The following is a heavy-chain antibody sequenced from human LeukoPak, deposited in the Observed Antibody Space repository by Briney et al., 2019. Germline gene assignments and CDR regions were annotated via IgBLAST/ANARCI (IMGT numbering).Heavy chain of an antibody. V-gene: IGHV3-15*01. Sequence: GSLRLSCAASGITFSTAWMSWFRQAPGKGLEWVGRIKSKIGGATADYAAPVKDRFTISRDDSKNTLYLQMNSLKTEDTAVYYCATDRAWFDPWGQGTLVTVPS. D-gene: IGHD3-10*01. CDR3: ATDRAWFDP. CDR2: IKSKIGGATA. J-gene: IGHJ5*02. CDR1: GITFSTAW.